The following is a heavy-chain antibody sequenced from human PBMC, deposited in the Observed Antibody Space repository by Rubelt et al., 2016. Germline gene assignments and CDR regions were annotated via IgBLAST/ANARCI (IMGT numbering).Heavy chain of an antibody. CDR2: IHSAGGT. Sequence: QLQLQESGPGLVKPSETLSLTCTVSGDSLTSSSYYWAWIRQSPGKGLEWIASIHSAGGTYYRPPLKIRTTISPAPPKSTFSLGPGPVTAADTPVFYFARNREGHAYGQMPNFASWGQGTLVTVSS. CDR3: ARNREGHAYGQMPNFAS. J-gene: IGHJ4*02. CDR1: GDSLTSSSYY. D-gene: IGHD3-10*01. V-gene: IGHV4-39*01.